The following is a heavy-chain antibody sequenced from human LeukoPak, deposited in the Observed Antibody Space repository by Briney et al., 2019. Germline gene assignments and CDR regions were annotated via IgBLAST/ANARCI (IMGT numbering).Heavy chain of an antibody. CDR2: IRSKAHGGTT. CDR1: GFTFGEYA. V-gene: IGHV3-49*04. J-gene: IGHJ5*02. Sequence: GGSLRLSCTASGFTFGEYAMSWVRQAPGKGLEWVGFIRSKAHGGTTEYAASVKGRFTISRDDSKNTAYLQMNSLKTEDTAVYYCTRRANYDFWSGYSNNWFDPWGQGTLVTVSS. D-gene: IGHD3-3*01. CDR3: TRRANYDFWSGYSNNWFDP.